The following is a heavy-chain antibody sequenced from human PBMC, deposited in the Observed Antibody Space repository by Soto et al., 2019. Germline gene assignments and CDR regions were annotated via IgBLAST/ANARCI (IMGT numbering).Heavy chain of an antibody. CDR1: GGSIRSYY. CDR2: IYYSGST. CDR3: ARQEDVIYYGSGSYSFFDF. Sequence: SETLSLTCTVSGGSIRSYYWSWIRQPPGKGLEWIGYIYYSGSTNYNPSLKSRVTISVDTSKNQFSLKLSSVTAADTAVYYCARQEDVIYYGSGSYSFFDFWGQGTLVPVSS. V-gene: IGHV4-59*08. J-gene: IGHJ4*02. D-gene: IGHD3-10*01.